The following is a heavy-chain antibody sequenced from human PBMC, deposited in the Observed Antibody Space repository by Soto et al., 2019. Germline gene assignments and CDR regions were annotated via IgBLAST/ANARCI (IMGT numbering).Heavy chain of an antibody. CDR1: GFSLTTDRVG. V-gene: IGHV2-5*02. J-gene: IGHJ4*02. CDR2: IYWDDSK. D-gene: IGHD1-26*01. CDR3: AHAYGGRSLY. Sequence: QITLKESGPTLVKPTQTLTLTCTFSGFSLTTDRVGVGWIRQPPGEALEWLAVIYWDDSKTYRPSLEGRLTITQDTSKNQVALTMTNMDSLYTATYYCAHAYGGRSLYWGQGTLVTVSS.